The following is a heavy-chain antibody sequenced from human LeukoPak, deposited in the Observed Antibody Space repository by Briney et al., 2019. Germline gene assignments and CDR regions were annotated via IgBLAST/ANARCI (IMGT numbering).Heavy chain of an antibody. CDR1: GYTFTSYY. Sequence: ASVKGSCKASGYTFTSYYLHWVRQAPGQGLEWMGIINPSGGSRSYAQKFQGRVTMTRDTSTSTVYMELRSLRSEDTAVYYCARGRVIEEGWFDPWGQGTLVTVSS. V-gene: IGHV1-46*01. J-gene: IGHJ5*02. D-gene: IGHD3-16*02. CDR3: ARGRVIEEGWFDP. CDR2: INPSGGSR.